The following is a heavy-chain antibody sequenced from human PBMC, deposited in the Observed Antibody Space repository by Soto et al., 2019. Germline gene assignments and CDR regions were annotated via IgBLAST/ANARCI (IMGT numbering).Heavy chain of an antibody. J-gene: IGHJ6*02. CDR2: IYYSGST. V-gene: IGHV4-31*03. CDR3: ARAAILYYYYGMDV. Sequence: PSETLSLTCTVSGGSISSGGYYWSWIRQHPGKGLEWIGYIYYSGSTYYNPSLKSRVTISVDTSKNQFSLKLSSVTAADTAVYYCARAAILYYYYGMDVWGQRTTVTVSS. D-gene: IGHD2-21*02. CDR1: GGSISSGGYY.